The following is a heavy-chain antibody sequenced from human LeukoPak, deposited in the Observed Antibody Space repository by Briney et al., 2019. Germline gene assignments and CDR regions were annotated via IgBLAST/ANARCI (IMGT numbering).Heavy chain of an antibody. V-gene: IGHV4-34*01. CDR1: GGSFSGYY. D-gene: IGHD5-24*01. CDR3: ARGVGRDGYNPFDY. CDR2: INHSGST. J-gene: IGHJ4*02. Sequence: SETLSLTCAVYGGSFSGYYWSWIRQPPGKGLEWIGEINHSGSTNYNPSLKSRVTISVDTSKNQFSLKLSSVTAADTAVYYCARGVGRDGYNPFDYWGQGTLVTVSS.